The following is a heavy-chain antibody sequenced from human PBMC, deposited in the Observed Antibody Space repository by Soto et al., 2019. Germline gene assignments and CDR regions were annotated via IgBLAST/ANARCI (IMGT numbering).Heavy chain of an antibody. CDR3: ARGSFPMFVANEYYYSLDV. V-gene: IGHV1-3*01. J-gene: IGHJ6*02. D-gene: IGHD3-10*02. CDR1: GYTFTSYV. CDR2: INAGNGNT. Sequence: QAQLVQSGTEVKKPGASVKVSCKASGYTFTSYVIHWVRQAPGQRLEWMGWINAGNGNTKYSQNVMGRVTLTRNTSATTVYMEVSSLRSENNAVSYCARGSFPMFVANEYYYSLDVWGPGTTVTVSS.